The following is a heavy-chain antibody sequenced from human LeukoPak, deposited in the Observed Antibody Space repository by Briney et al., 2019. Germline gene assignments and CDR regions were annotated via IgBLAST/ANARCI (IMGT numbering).Heavy chain of an antibody. D-gene: IGHD3-10*01. CDR3: VKDFGANSDY. CDR1: RFNVNNYW. Sequence: GGSLRLSCAASRFNVNNYWMHWVRQAPGKGLVWVSRINEDGRVTSYAGSVRGRFTISRDSAENTLHLQMNSLRAEDTAVYYCVKDFGANSDYWGQGTLVTVSS. V-gene: IGHV3-74*01. CDR2: INEDGRVT. J-gene: IGHJ4*02.